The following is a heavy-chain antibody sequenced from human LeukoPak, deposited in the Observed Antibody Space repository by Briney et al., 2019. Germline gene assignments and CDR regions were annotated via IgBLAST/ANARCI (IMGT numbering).Heavy chain of an antibody. V-gene: IGHV4-31*03. Sequence: PPETLSLTCTVSGASITSGAYCWSWIRQHPGKGLEWIGYVCHDGGTSYNPSLKGRVTVTIDTSKNQFSLKLNSVTAADTAVFFCAKEGRDSGGYNGWFEPWGQGTLVTVSS. J-gene: IGHJ5*02. CDR1: GASITSGAYC. CDR2: VCHDGGT. CDR3: AKEGRDSGGYNGWFEP. D-gene: IGHD2-15*01.